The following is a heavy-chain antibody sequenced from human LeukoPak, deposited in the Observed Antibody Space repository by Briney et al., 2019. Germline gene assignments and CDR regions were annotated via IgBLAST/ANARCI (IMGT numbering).Heavy chain of an antibody. CDR2: IGADNGNT. CDR1: GYSFTTYG. CDR3: ARAEIHHYDNYGFYSYYFDC. Sequence: ASVKVSCKASGYSFTTYGINWVRQAPGRGLEWMGWIGADNGNTNYAQKFQGRVTMTTDTSTSTAYMELRGLGSDDTAVYYCARAEIHHYDNYGFYSYYFDCWGQGTLVSVSS. J-gene: IGHJ4*02. V-gene: IGHV1-18*01. D-gene: IGHD3-3*01.